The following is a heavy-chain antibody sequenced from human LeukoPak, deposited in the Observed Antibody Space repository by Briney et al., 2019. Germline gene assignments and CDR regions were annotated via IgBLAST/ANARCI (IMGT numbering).Heavy chain of an antibody. J-gene: IGHJ4*02. CDR1: GGTFSRYA. Sequence: AVNVSCKASGGTFSRYALSGVRPAPGQGLDWVGGIIPIFCKENYEQKFQGSVTITADKSTSTDYMELSSLRSEDTAVDYCARGRAIAVAGTELDYWGQGTLVTVSS. CDR2: IIPIFCKE. V-gene: IGHV1-69*06. CDR3: ARGRAIAVAGTELDY. D-gene: IGHD6-19*01.